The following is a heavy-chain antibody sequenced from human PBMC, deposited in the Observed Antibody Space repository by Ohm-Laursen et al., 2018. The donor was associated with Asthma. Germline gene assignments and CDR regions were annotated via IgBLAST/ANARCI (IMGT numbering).Heavy chain of an antibody. V-gene: IGHV3-11*06. Sequence: SLRLSCSASGFTFSDYYMSWIRQAPGKGLEWVSYISGSSSYTNYADSVKGRFTISRDNAKNSLYLQMNSLRAEDTAVYYCARDISDYYYCGMDVWGQGTTVTVSS. D-gene: IGHD1-14*01. J-gene: IGHJ6*02. CDR1: GFTFSDYY. CDR2: ISGSSSYT. CDR3: ARDISDYYYCGMDV.